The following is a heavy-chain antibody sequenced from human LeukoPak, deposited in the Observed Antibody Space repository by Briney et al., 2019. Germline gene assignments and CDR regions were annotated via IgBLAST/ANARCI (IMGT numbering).Heavy chain of an antibody. J-gene: IGHJ5*02. CDR1: GVSFSGYY. CDR3: ARHEYCSSTSCPYPGAGWFDP. Sequence: SETLSLTCAVYGVSFSGYYWSWIRQPPGKGLEWIGEINHSGSTNYNPSLKSRVTISVDTSKNQFSLKLSSVTAADTAVYYCARHEYCSSTSCPYPGAGWFDPWGQGTLVTVSS. CDR2: INHSGST. V-gene: IGHV4-34*01. D-gene: IGHD2-2*01.